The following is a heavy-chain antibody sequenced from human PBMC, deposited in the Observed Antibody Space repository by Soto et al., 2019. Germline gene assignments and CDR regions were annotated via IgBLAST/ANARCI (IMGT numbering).Heavy chain of an antibody. Sequence: QVQLVQSGAEVKKPGASVKVSCKASGYTFTSYGISWVRQAPGQGLEWMGWISGYNGNTKYAQKLQGRVTMTTDTTTRTAYLGLRSLRSDDTAVYYCGRDLGAKIVDSWDEGTLVTASS. CDR1: GYTFTSYG. J-gene: IGHJ4*02. D-gene: IGHD1-26*01. CDR2: ISGYNGNT. V-gene: IGHV1-18*01. CDR3: GRDLGAKIVDS.